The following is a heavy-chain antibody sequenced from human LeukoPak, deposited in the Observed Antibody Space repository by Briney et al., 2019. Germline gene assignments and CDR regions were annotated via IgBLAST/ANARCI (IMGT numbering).Heavy chain of an antibody. J-gene: IGHJ4*02. CDR1: GFTVSSNY. V-gene: IGHV3-53*01. Sequence: GGSLRLSCAASGFTVSSNYMSWVRQAPGKGLEWVSVIYSGGSTYYADSVKGRFTISRDNSKSTLYIQMNSLRAEDTAVYYCAKRLHVDTLSAIDYWGQGTLVTVSS. CDR2: IYSGGST. D-gene: IGHD5-18*01. CDR3: AKRLHVDTLSAIDY.